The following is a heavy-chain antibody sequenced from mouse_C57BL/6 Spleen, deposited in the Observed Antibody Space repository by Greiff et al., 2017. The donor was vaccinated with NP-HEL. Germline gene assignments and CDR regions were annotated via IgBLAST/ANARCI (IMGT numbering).Heavy chain of an antibody. Sequence: VQLQQSGAELARPGASVKLSCKASGYTFTSYGISWVKQRTGQGLEWIGEIYPRSGNTYYNEKFKGKATLTADKSSSTAYMELRSLTAEDSAVYFCAYDYGAYWGQGTLVTVSA. CDR2: IYPRSGNT. V-gene: IGHV1-81*01. CDR1: GYTFTSYG. CDR3: AYDYGAY. J-gene: IGHJ3*01. D-gene: IGHD2-4*01.